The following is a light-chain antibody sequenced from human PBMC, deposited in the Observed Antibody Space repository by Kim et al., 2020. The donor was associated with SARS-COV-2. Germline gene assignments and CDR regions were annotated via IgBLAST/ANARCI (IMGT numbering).Light chain of an antibody. J-gene: IGLJ1*01. Sequence: PGQSLTISCSGTSSAFGPSNYVSWYQQHPGKAPTLMIYEVTKRPSGVPDRFSGSKSGNTASLTVSGLQAEDEADYYCTSHANDNYVFGTGTKVTVL. CDR2: EVT. CDR3: TSHANDNYV. V-gene: IGLV2-8*01. CDR1: SSAFGPSNY.